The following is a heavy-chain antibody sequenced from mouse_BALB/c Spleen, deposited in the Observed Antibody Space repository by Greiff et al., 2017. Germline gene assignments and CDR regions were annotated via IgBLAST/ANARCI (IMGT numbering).Heavy chain of an antibody. CDR1: GFSLTSYG. D-gene: IGHD1-1*01. CDR2: IWAGGST. CDR3: ARERGYYGSSYPFAY. V-gene: IGHV2-9*02. J-gene: IGHJ3*01. Sequence: VQRVESGPGLVAPSQSLSITCTVSGFSLTSYGVHWVRQPPGKGLEWLGVIWAGGSTNYNSALMSRLSISKDNSKSQVFLKMNSLQTDDTAMYYCARERGYYGSSYPFAYWGQGTLVTVSA.